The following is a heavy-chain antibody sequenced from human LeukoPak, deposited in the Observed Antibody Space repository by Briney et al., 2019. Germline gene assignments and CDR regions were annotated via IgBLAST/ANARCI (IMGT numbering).Heavy chain of an antibody. CDR3: ARLDERSLYSSGWYRDY. CDR1: GYTFTSYD. CDR2: MNPNSGNT. D-gene: IGHD6-19*01. V-gene: IGHV1-8*01. J-gene: IGHJ4*02. Sequence: ASVKVSCKASGYTFTSYDINWVRQATGQGLEWMGWMNPNSGNTGYAQKFQGRVTMTRNTSISTAYMELSSLRSEDMAVYYCARLDERSLYSSGWYRDYWGQGTLVTVSS.